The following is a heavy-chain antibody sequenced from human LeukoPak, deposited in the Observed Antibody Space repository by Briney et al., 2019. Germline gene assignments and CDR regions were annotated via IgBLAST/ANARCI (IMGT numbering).Heavy chain of an antibody. V-gene: IGHV4-59*08. CDR1: GGSISSYY. CDR2: IYYSGST. CDR3: ARKGVSDLYYFDS. D-gene: IGHD3-16*01. J-gene: IGHJ4*02. Sequence: SETLSLTCTVSGGSISSYYWSWIRQPPGKGLERMGNIYYSGSTNYNSSLKSRVTISVDTSKNQISLKLRSVTAADTPVYYCARKGVSDLYYFDSWGQGTLVTVSS.